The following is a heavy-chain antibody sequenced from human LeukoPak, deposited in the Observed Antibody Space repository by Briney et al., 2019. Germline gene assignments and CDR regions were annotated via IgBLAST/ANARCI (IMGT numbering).Heavy chain of an antibody. Sequence: SETLSLTCTVSGGSISSYYWNWIRQPPGKGLEWIGYIYYSGSTNYNPSLKSRVTISVDTSKNQFSLKLSSVTAADTAVYYCARVQRNDAFDIWGQGTMVTVSS. CDR1: GGSISSYY. D-gene: IGHD1-1*01. CDR2: IYYSGST. V-gene: IGHV4-59*01. J-gene: IGHJ3*02. CDR3: ARVQRNDAFDI.